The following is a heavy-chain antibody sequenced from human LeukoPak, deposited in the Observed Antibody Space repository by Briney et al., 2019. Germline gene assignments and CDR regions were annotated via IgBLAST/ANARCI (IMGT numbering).Heavy chain of an antibody. CDR1: GFTFSDYY. CDR3: GSTRYSSGWYSVY. D-gene: IGHD6-19*01. J-gene: IGHJ4*02. V-gene: IGHV3-11*04. Sequence: GGSLRLSCAASGFTFSDYYISWIRQAPGKGLEWVSYITISGTTIYYADSVKGRFTISRDNAKSSLYLQMNSLRAEDTAVYYCGSTRYSSGWYSVYWGQGTLVNVSS. CDR2: ITISGTTI.